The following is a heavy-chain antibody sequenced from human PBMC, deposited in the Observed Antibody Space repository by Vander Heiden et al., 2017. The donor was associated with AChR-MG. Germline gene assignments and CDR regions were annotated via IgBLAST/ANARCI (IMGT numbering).Heavy chain of an antibody. Sequence: SVKVSCKASGYTFTDYYLHWVRQAPGQGLDWMGMINPKDGNAAYAQKFQDRLTMTRDSSTSTVYMDLSSLKSEDTAMYFCARPPYTDGSGYLAVWGQGTLITVSS. J-gene: IGHJ4*02. CDR2: INPKDGNA. CDR3: ARPPYTDGSGYLAV. V-gene: IGHV1-46*01. D-gene: IGHD3-22*01. CDR1: GYTFTDYY.